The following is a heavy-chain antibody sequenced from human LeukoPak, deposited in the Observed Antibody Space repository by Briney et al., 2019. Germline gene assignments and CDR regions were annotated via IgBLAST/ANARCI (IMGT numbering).Heavy chain of an antibody. CDR3: ARDRDSSSWYDRGRMLLS. CDR2: INPNSGGT. V-gene: IGHV1-2*02. CDR1: GYTFTGYY. D-gene: IGHD6-13*01. J-gene: IGHJ5*02. Sequence: GESLKVSCKASGYTFTGYYMHWVRQAPGQGLEWMGWINPNSGGTNYAQKFQGRVTMTRDTSISTAYMELSRLRSDDTAVYYCARDRDSSSWYDRGRMLLSWGQGTLVTVSS.